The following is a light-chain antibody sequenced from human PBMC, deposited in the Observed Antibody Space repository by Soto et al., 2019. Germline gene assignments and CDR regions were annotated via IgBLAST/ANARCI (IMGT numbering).Light chain of an antibody. CDR1: QSISSW. J-gene: IGKJ2*01. Sequence: DIQMTQSPSTLSACVGDRVTITCRASQSISSWLAWYQQKPGKAPKLLIYKASSLESGVPSRFSGIGSGTEFTLTISSLQPDDLATYYCQQYNSYSYTFGQGTKLEIK. CDR2: KAS. CDR3: QQYNSYSYT. V-gene: IGKV1-5*03.